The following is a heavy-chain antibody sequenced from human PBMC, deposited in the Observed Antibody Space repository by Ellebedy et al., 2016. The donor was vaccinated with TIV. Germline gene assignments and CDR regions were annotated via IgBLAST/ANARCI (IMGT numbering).Heavy chain of an antibody. V-gene: IGHV3-30*11. CDR1: GFTFSSYA. Sequence: PGGSLRLSCAVSGFTFSSYAMHWVRQAPGKGLEWVAVISYDGSNKYYADSVKGRFTISRDNSKNTLYLQMNSLRAEDTAVYYCARDGGYASAPYVYYYGMDVWGQGTTVTVSS. D-gene: IGHD5-12*01. CDR3: ARDGGYASAPYVYYYGMDV. CDR2: ISYDGSNK. J-gene: IGHJ6*02.